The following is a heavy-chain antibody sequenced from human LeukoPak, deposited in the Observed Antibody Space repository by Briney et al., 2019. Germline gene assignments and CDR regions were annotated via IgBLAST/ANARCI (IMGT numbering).Heavy chain of an antibody. CDR3: ARDSGDDYYFDY. D-gene: IGHD2-21*02. CDR1: GFTFDDYG. Sequence: GGSLRLSCAASGFTFDDYGMSWVRQGPGKGLEWVSGINWNGGRTGYADSVKGRFTISRDNAKNSLYLQMNSLRAEDTALYYCARDSGDDYYFDYWGQGTLVTVSS. V-gene: IGHV3-20*04. CDR2: INWNGGRT. J-gene: IGHJ4*02.